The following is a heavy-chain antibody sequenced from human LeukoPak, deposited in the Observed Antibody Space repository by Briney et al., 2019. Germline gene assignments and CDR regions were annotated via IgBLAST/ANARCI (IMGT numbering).Heavy chain of an antibody. CDR2: IYYSGST. Sequence: PSETLSLTCTVSGGSISSYYWSWIRQPPGKGLEWIGYIYYSGSTNYNPSLKSRVTISVDTSKNQFSLKLSSVTAADTAVYYCARADTTRYFDYWGQGTLVTVSS. V-gene: IGHV4-59*01. CDR1: GGSISSYY. CDR3: ARADTTRYFDY. D-gene: IGHD1-1*01. J-gene: IGHJ4*02.